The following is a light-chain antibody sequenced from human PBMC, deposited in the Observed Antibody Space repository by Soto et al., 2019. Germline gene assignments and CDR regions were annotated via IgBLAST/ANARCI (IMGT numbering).Light chain of an antibody. J-gene: IGLJ1*01. Sequence: QSVLTQPPSVSGSPGQSVTISCTGTSSDVGSYNSVSWYQQPPGTAPRLMIYEVSNRPSGVPDRFSGSKSGNTASLTISGLQDVDESDYYCRSYTSRRPRYVFGTGTQLTVL. CDR2: EVS. V-gene: IGLV2-18*02. CDR3: RSYTSRRPRYV. CDR1: SSDVGSYNS.